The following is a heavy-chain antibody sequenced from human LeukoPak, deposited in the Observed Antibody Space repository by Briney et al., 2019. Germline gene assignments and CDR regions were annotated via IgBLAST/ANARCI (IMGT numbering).Heavy chain of an antibody. CDR1: EFTFKDMG. D-gene: IGHD1-26*01. CDR2: INWNGGST. CDR3: ARAFSLSGSLVPFDY. J-gene: IGHJ4*02. V-gene: IGHV3-20*03. Sequence: GGPLCFPFAASEFTFKDMGWAWAPHAQGKGWKGSFVINWNGGSTGYADSVKGRFTISRDNAKNSLYLQMNSLRAEDTALYYCARAFSLSGSLVPFDYWGQGTLVTVSS.